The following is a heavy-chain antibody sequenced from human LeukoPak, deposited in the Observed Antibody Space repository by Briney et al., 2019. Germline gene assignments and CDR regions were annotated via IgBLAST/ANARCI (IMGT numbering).Heavy chain of an antibody. Sequence: GGTLRLSCAASGFTFSSYGMSWVRQAPGKGLEWVSAISGSGGSTYYADSVKGRFTISRDNSKNTLYLQMNSLRAEDTAVYYCAKVAEVGATGYYYYMDVWGKGTTVTISS. CDR1: GFTFSSYG. J-gene: IGHJ6*03. V-gene: IGHV3-23*01. CDR3: AKVAEVGATGYYYYMDV. CDR2: ISGSGGST. D-gene: IGHD1-26*01.